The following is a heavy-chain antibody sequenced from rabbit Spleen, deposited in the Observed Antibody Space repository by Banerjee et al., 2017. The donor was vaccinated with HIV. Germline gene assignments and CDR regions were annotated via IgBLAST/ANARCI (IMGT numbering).Heavy chain of an antibody. V-gene: IGHV1S45*01. J-gene: IGHJ3*01. Sequence: QEQLVESGGGLVQPGGSLKLSCTASGFSFSNKAVMCWVRQAPGKGLEWIACINAITGKAVYASWAKGRFTMSRPSSTTVTLQMTSLTVADTATYFCARGDSSNNYAYNLWGQGTLVTVS. CDR1: GFSFSNKAV. CDR3: ARGDSSNNYAYNL. D-gene: IGHD1-1*01. CDR2: INAITGKA.